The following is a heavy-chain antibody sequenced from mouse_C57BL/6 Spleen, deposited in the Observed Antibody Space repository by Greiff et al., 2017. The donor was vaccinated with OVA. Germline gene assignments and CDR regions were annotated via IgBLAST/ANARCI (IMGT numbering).Heavy chain of an antibody. CDR1: GFSLSTSGMG. J-gene: IGHJ1*03. V-gene: IGHV8-12*01. D-gene: IGHD1-1*01. Sequence: QVQLKESGPGILQSSQTLSLTCSFSGFSLSTSGMGVSWIRQPSGKGLEWLAHIYWDDDKRYNPSLKSRLTISKDTSRNQVFLKITSVDTADTATYYCAYYYGSSFYWYFDVWGTGTTVTVSS. CDR3: AYYYGSSFYWYFDV. CDR2: IYWDDDK.